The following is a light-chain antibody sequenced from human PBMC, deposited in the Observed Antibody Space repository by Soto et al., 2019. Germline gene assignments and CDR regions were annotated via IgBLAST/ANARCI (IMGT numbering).Light chain of an antibody. J-gene: IGKJ2*01. V-gene: IGKV1-39*01. CDR3: QQSYSTPPEYT. Sequence: DIQMTQSPSSLSASVGDRVTITCRAGQSISSYLNWYQQKPGKAPKLLIYASSNLQSGVPSRFSGSGSGTDFTLTISSLQPGDSATYYCQQSYSTPPEYTFGQGNKLEIK. CDR1: QSISSY. CDR2: ASS.